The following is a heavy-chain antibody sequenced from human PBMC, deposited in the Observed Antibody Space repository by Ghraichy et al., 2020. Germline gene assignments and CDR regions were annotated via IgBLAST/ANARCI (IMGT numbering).Heavy chain of an antibody. CDR3: ARGDWVTPRL. Sequence: SETLSLTCTVFGDSLTNHYWNWIRQPPGKGLEWLGYLFYNANPNYKPSLKSRLNISVDTSKNQVFLKLSSVTAADTAVYYCARGDWVTPRLWGQGTLVTVSS. CDR2: LFYNANP. D-gene: IGHD4-23*01. J-gene: IGHJ4*02. V-gene: IGHV4-59*11. CDR1: GDSLTNHY.